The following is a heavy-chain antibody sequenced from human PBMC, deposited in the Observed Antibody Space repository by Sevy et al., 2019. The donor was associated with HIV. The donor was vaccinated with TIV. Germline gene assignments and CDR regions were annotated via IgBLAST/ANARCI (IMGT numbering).Heavy chain of an antibody. CDR2: IKQDGSEK. D-gene: IGHD3-22*01. J-gene: IGHJ4*02. Sequence: GGSLRLSCAASGFTFSSYSMSWVRQAPGKGLEWVANIKQDGSEKYYVDSVKGRFTISRDNAKNSLYLQMNSLRAEDTAVYYCARDEISYYYDSSGMGFDYWGQGTLVTVSS. CDR3: ARDEISYYYDSSGMGFDY. CDR1: GFTFSSYS. V-gene: IGHV3-7*03.